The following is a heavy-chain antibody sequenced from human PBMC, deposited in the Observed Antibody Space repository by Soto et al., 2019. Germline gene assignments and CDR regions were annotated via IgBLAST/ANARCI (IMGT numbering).Heavy chain of an antibody. J-gene: IGHJ5*02. V-gene: IGHV3-30-3*01. CDR2: ISHDGRIE. Sequence: QVHLVESGGGVVQPGRSLRLSCAASGFTFSTFALHWVRQAPGEGLEWVALISHDGRIEKYADSVQGRFTISRDNSKNTLYMQMDSLRLEDTGVYYCARDGLPDDFRSGGYWFDPWGQGTQVTVSS. D-gene: IGHD3-3*01. CDR1: GFTFSTFA. CDR3: ARDGLPDDFRSGGYWFDP.